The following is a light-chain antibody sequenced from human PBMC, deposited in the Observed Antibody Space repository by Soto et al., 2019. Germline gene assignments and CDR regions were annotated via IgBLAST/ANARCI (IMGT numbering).Light chain of an antibody. CDR2: DAS. CDR1: QTISSW. V-gene: IGKV1-5*01. CDR3: QQYYSSWT. J-gene: IGKJ1*01. Sequence: DIQMTQSPSTLSASVGDRVTITCRASQTISSWLAWYQQKPGKAPQFLIYDASNLHDGVPSRFSGSGSGTEFTLTISGLQPDDFASYYCQQYYSSWTFGQGTKVDIK.